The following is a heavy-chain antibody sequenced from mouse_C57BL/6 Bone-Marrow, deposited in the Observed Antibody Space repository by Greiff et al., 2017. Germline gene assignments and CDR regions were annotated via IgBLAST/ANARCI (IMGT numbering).Heavy chain of an antibody. D-gene: IGHD3-2*02. CDR3: AREGGDSSGYPAWFAY. V-gene: IGHV1-69*01. J-gene: IGHJ3*01. CDR1: GYTFTSYW. Sequence: VQLQQPGAELVMPGASVKLSCKASGYTFTSYWMHWVKQRPGQGLEWIEEIDPSDSYTNYTQKFKGKSTLTVDKSSSTAYLQLSSLTSEDSAVYYCAREGGDSSGYPAWFAYWGQGTLVTVSA. CDR2: IDPSDSYT.